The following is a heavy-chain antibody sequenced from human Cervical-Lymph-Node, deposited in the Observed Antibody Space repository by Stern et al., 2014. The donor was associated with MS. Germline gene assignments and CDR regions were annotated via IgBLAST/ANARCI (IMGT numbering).Heavy chain of an antibody. CDR1: GFTLRSYG. CDR2: ISNDGNEK. J-gene: IGHJ6*02. CDR3: AKDRLFCSGGGCYGMDV. Sequence: MQLVESGGGVVQPGRSLRLSCAASGFTLRSYGMHWVRQAPGKGLEWVAVISNDGNEKNYADSVKGRFTISRDNSKNTLYLQMNSLSTEDTAMYYCAKDRLFCSGGGCYGMDVWGQGTTVTVSS. V-gene: IGHV3-30*18. D-gene: IGHD2-15*01.